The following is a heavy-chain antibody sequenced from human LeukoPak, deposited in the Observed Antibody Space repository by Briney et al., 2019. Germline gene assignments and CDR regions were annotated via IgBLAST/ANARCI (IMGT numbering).Heavy chain of an antibody. D-gene: IGHD6-13*01. CDR1: GYTFTSYG. Sequence: GASVKVSCKASGYTFTSYGISWVRQAPGQGLEWMGWISAYNGNTNYAQKLQGRVTMTTDTSTSTAYMELRSLRSDDTAVYYCARDGYETSEYSSSWYSDWFDPWGQGTLVTVSS. CDR2: ISAYNGNT. CDR3: ARDGYETSEYSSSWYSDWFDP. V-gene: IGHV1-18*01. J-gene: IGHJ5*02.